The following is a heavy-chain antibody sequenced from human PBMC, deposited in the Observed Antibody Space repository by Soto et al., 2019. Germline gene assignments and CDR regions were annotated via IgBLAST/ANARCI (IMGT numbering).Heavy chain of an antibody. CDR1: GGSISSYY. V-gene: IGHV4-59*01. D-gene: IGHD1-26*01. CDR3: ARDLSVGADYYFDY. J-gene: IGHJ4*02. Sequence: SETLSLTCTVSGGSISSYYWSWIRQPPGKGLEWIGYIYYSGSTNYNPSLKSRVTISVDTSKNQFSLKLSSVTAADTAVYYCARDLSVGADYYFDYWGQGTLVTVSS. CDR2: IYYSGST.